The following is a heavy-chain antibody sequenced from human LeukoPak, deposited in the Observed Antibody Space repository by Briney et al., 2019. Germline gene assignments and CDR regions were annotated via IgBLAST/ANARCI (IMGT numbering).Heavy chain of an antibody. CDR1: GGSISSGSYY. D-gene: IGHD3-10*01. CDR3: ARWDGSGSSRWFDP. J-gene: IGHJ5*02. CDR2: IYTSGST. Sequence: SETLSLTCTVSGGSISSGSYYWSWIRQPAGKGLEWIGRIYTSGSTNYNPSLKSRVTISVDTSKNQFSLKLSSVTAAGTAVYYCARWDGSGSSRWFDPWGQGTLVTVSS. V-gene: IGHV4-61*02.